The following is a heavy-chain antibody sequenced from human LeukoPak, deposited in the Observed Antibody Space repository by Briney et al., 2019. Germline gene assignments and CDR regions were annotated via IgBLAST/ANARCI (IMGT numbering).Heavy chain of an antibody. CDR2: IIPIFGTA. CDR1: GGTFSSYA. CDR3: ARPLRFLEWLASPYYYGMDV. Sequence: ASVKVSCKASGGTFSSYAISWVRQAPGQGLEWMGGIIPIFGTANYARKFQGRVTITADESTSTAYMELSSLRSEDTAVYYCARPLRFLEWLASPYYYGMDVWGQGTTVTVSS. V-gene: IGHV1-69*13. J-gene: IGHJ6*02. D-gene: IGHD3-3*01.